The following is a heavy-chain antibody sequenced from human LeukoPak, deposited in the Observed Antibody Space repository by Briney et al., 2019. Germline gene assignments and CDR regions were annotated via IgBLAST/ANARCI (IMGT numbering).Heavy chain of an antibody. V-gene: IGHV3-23*01. D-gene: IGHD4/OR15-4a*01. J-gene: IGHJ4*02. Sequence: GGSLRLSCAASGFTFSSYGMSWVRQAPGKGLEWVSAITGSGGSTYYADSVKGRFTISRDNSKNTLYLQMNSLRAEDTAVYYCARRAGAYSHPYDYWGQGTLVTVSS. CDR1: GFTFSSYG. CDR2: ITGSGGST. CDR3: ARRAGAYSHPYDY.